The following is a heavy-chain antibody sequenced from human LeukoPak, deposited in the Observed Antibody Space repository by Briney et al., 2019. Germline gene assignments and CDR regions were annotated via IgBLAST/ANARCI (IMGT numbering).Heavy chain of an antibody. D-gene: IGHD2-15*01. CDR1: GGSISSSSYY. CDR2: IYYSGST. Sequence: SETLSLTCTVSGGSISSSSYYWGWIRQPPGKGLEWIGSIYYSGSTYYNPSLKSRVTISVDTSKNQFSLKLSSVTAADTAVYYCARVPIVVVVAATRDSYYFDYWGQGTLVTVSS. J-gene: IGHJ4*02. CDR3: ARVPIVVVVAATRDSYYFDY. V-gene: IGHV4-39*07.